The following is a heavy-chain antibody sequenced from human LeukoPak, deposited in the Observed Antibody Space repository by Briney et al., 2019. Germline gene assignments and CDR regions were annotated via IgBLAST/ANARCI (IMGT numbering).Heavy chain of an antibody. CDR1: GFTFSTSG. V-gene: IGHV3-30*03. J-gene: IGHJ4*02. D-gene: IGHD6-19*01. CDR3: AIESYSSGWYTY. Sequence: GGSLRLSCAASGFTFSTSGMHWVRQAPGKGLEWVAVISYDGSNKYYADSVKGRFTISRDNSKNTLYLQMNSLRAEDTAVYYCAIESYSSGWYTYWGQGTLVTVSS. CDR2: ISYDGSNK.